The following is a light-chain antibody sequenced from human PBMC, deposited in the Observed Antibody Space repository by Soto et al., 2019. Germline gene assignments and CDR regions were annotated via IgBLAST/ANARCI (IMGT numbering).Light chain of an antibody. CDR3: SSYTSSSTHV. V-gene: IGLV2-14*03. Sequence: TPPASLSGAPWQAVTLSCTGNSSAVGGYNYVSWYQQHPGKAPKLMISDVSNRPSGVSTRFSGSKSGNTASLTISGLQAEDEADYYCSSYTSSSTHVFGSGTKVTVL. CDR2: DVS. J-gene: IGLJ1*01. CDR1: SSAVGGYNY.